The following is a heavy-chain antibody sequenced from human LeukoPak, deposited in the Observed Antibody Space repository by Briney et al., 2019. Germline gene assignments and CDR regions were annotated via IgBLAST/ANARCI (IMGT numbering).Heavy chain of an antibody. V-gene: IGHV5-51*01. CDR3: ARRSASRGGDFDL. Sequence: GESLKISCQGSGYSFTTHWIGWVRPMPGKGLEWMGIIYPGDSDTRYSPSFQGQVTISADKSITTAYLQWSSLKASDTAMYYCARRSASRGGDFDLWGRGTLVTVSS. D-gene: IGHD1-26*01. J-gene: IGHJ2*01. CDR1: GYSFTTHW. CDR2: IYPGDSDT.